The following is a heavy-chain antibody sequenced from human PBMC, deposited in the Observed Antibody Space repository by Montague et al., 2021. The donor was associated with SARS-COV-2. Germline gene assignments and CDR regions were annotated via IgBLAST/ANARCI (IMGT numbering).Heavy chain of an antibody. CDR2: IYHSGST. CDR1: GGSISSNHW. CDR3: AREFRTYGYGGQYWYFDL. D-gene: IGHD3-10*01. J-gene: IGHJ2*01. V-gene: IGHV4-4*02. Sequence: SETLSLTCAVSGGSISSNHWWSWVRQPPGKGLEWIGEIYHSGSTNYNPSLKRRVTISMAKSKNQFSLKLSSVTAADTAVYYCAREFRTYGYGGQYWYFDLWGRGTLVTVSS.